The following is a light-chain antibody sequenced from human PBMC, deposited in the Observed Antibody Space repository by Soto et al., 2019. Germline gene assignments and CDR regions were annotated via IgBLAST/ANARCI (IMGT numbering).Light chain of an antibody. J-gene: IGLJ2*01. Sequence: QSALTQPASVSESPGQSITISCTGTTNDVGASDFVSWYQQHPGKAPELIIYEISNRPSGVSSRFSGSKSGNTASLTISGLQAEDEADYYCSSYTTSHTHVFGGGTKVTVL. CDR3: SSYTTSHTHV. V-gene: IGLV2-14*01. CDR2: EIS. CDR1: TNDVGASDF.